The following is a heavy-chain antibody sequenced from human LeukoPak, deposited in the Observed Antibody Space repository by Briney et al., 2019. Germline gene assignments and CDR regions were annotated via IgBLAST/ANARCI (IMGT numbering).Heavy chain of an antibody. V-gene: IGHV3-21*01. Sequence: GGSLRLSCAASGFTFSSYIMNWVRQAPGKGLEWVSSISSSSSYIYYADSVKGRFTISRDNAKNSLYLQMNSLRAEDTAVYYCARGLGEWSLFSRAGVEDYWGQGTLVTVSS. CDR3: ARGLGEWSLFSRAGVEDY. CDR1: GFTFSSYI. D-gene: IGHD3-3*01. CDR2: ISSSSSYI. J-gene: IGHJ4*02.